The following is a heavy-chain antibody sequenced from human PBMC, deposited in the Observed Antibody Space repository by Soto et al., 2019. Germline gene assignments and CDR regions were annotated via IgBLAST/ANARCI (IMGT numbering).Heavy chain of an antibody. Sequence: SETLSLTCTVSGGSISSYYWSWIRQPPGKGLEWIGYIYYSGSTNYNPSLKSRVTISVDTSKNQFSLKLSSVTAADTAVYYCARDPTYSYGSYYYYYYGMDVWGQGTTVTVSS. D-gene: IGHD5-18*01. J-gene: IGHJ6*02. CDR3: ARDPTYSYGSYYYYYYGMDV. CDR2: IYYSGST. V-gene: IGHV4-59*01. CDR1: GGSISSYY.